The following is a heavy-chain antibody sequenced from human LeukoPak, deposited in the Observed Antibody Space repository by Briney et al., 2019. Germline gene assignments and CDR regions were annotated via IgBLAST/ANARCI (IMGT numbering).Heavy chain of an antibody. CDR1: GFTFSTYS. J-gene: IGHJ4*02. CDR2: ISSSSSYI. V-gene: IGHV3-21*01. CDR3: ARDPAYSSSGDY. D-gene: IGHD6-6*01. Sequence: GGSLRLSCAASGFTFSTYSMNWVRQAPGKGLEWVSSISSSSSYIYYADSVKGRFTISRDNAKNSLYLQMNSLRAEDTAVYYCARDPAYSSSGDYWGQGTLVTVSS.